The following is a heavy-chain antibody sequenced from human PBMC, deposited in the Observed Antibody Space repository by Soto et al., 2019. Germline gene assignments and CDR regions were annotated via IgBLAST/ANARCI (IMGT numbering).Heavy chain of an antibody. V-gene: IGHV3-15*07. CDR3: TTSTGYSCSRKLGALVPATATLDY. D-gene: IGHD2-2*01. Sequence: PGGSLRLSCAASGFTFSNAWMNWVRQAPGKGLEWVGRIKSKTDGGTTDYAAPVKGRFTISRDDSKNTLYLQMNSLKTEDTAVYYCTTSTGYSCSRKLGALVPATATLDYWGQGTLVTVSS. J-gene: IGHJ4*02. CDR2: IKSKTDGGTT. CDR1: GFTFSNAW.